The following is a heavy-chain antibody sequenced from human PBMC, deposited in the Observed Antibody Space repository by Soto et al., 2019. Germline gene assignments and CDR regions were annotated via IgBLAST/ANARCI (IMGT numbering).Heavy chain of an antibody. CDR1: GFTFSTYG. J-gene: IGHJ4*02. CDR3: ARDRLLGNSFDY. V-gene: IGHV3-33*01. CDR2: IWYDGSNK. Sequence: QVQLVESGGGVVQPGRSLRLSCAASGFTFSTYGMHWVRQAPGKGLEWVAVIWYDGSNKYYADSVTGRFTISRDNSKSTLYLQMNSLRAEDTAVYYCARDRLLGNSFDYWGQGSLLTVSS. D-gene: IGHD1-26*01.